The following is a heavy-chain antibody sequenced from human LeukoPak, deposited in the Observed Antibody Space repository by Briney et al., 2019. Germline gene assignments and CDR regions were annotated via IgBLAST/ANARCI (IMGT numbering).Heavy chain of an antibody. Sequence: TSETLSLTCTGSGGSISSYYWSWIRQPPGKGLEWIGYIYYSGSTNYNPSLKSRVTISVDTSKNQFSLKLSSVTAADTAVYYCARSLSRLGWFDPWGQGTLVTVSS. CDR3: ARSLSRLGWFDP. J-gene: IGHJ5*02. CDR1: GGSISSYY. V-gene: IGHV4-59*01. CDR2: IYYSGST. D-gene: IGHD6-25*01.